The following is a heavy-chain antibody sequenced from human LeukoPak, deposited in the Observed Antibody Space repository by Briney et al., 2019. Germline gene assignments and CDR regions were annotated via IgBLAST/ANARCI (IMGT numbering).Heavy chain of an antibody. CDR2: IYYSGST. J-gene: IGHJ4*02. CDR3: AREGTAAGSTYFDY. D-gene: IGHD6-13*01. CDR1: GGSISSYY. Sequence: SETLSLTCTVSGGSISSYYWSWIRQPPGKGLEWIGYIYYSGSTNYNPSLKSRVTISVDTSKNQFSLKLSSVTAADTAVYYCAREGTAAGSTYFDYWGQGTLVTVSS. V-gene: IGHV4-59*01.